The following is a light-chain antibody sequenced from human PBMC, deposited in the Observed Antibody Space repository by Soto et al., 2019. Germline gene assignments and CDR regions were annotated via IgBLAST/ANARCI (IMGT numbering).Light chain of an antibody. Sequence: DIRMTQSPSSLSASVGDRVTITCRASQGISNDLGWYQQKPGKAPKRLIYAVSSLQSAVPSRFSGSGSGTKFTLTISSLQPEDFATYYCLQHNSYPFTFGQGTKLEIK. CDR1: QGISND. V-gene: IGKV1-17*01. CDR2: AVS. J-gene: IGKJ2*01. CDR3: LQHNSYPFT.